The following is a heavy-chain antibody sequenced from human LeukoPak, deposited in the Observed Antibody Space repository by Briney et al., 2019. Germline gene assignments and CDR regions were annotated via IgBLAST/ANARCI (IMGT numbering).Heavy chain of an antibody. CDR2: ISAYNGST. D-gene: IGHD3-3*01. J-gene: IGHJ4*02. CDR1: GYTFTSYG. V-gene: IGHV1-18*01. CDR3: ARAPYYDFWSGYSKYYFDY. Sequence: ASVKVSCKASGYTFTSYGISWVRQAPGLGLEWVGWISAYNGSTNYAQKLQGRVTMTTDTSTSTAYMELRSLRSDDTAVYYCARAPYYDFWSGYSKYYFDYWGQGTLVTVSS.